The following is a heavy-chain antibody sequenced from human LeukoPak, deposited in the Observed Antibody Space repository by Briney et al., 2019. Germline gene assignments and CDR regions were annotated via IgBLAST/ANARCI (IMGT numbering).Heavy chain of an antibody. CDR1: GGSSSGYY. CDR2: IYNSEYT. D-gene: IGHD3-22*01. Sequence: SETLSLTCTVSGGSSSGYYWSWIRQPPGKGLEWIGYIYNSEYTNYNPSLKSRVTISVDTSKNQFSLKLSSVTAADTAVYYCASGVVVIRNFDYWGQGTLVTVSS. V-gene: IGHV4-4*09. CDR3: ASGVVVIRNFDY. J-gene: IGHJ4*02.